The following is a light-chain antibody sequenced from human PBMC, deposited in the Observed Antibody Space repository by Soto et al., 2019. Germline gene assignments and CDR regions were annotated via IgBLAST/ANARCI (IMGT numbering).Light chain of an antibody. CDR1: QSVSSY. CDR2: DAS. J-gene: IGKJ4*01. V-gene: IGKV3-11*01. Sequence: EIVLTQSPATLSLSPGERATLSCRASQSVSSYLAWYQQKPGQAPRLLIYDASNRATGIPGRLSGNGSGTDFTLTISSLEPEDFAVYYCQQRSNWPPLTFGGGTKVEIK. CDR3: QQRSNWPPLT.